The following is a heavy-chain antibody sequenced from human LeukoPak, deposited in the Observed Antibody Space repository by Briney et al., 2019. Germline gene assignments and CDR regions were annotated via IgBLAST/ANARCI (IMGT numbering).Heavy chain of an antibody. CDR1: GGTFSSYA. CDR3: ARGEAVAGTFYFDY. V-gene: IGHV1-69*01. CDR2: IIPIFGTA. D-gene: IGHD6-19*01. Sequence: SVKVSCKASGGTFSSYAISWVRQAPGQGLEWMGGIIPIFGTANYAQKFQGRVTITADESTSTAYMELSSLRSEDTAVYYCARGEAVAGTFYFDYWGQGTLVTVSS. J-gene: IGHJ4*02.